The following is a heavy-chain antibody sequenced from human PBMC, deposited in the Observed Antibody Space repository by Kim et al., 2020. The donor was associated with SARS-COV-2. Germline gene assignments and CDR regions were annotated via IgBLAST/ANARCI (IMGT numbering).Heavy chain of an antibody. CDR3: ARGYGYYASFDY. CDR2: INHSGST. Sequence: SETLSLTCAVYGGSFSGYYWSWIRQPPGKGLEWIGEINHSGSTNYNPSLKSRVTISVDTSKNQFSLKLSSVTAADTAVYYCARGYGYYASFDYLGEVTLV. D-gene: IGHD4-17*01. J-gene: IGHJ4*02. CDR1: GGSFSGYY. V-gene: IGHV4-34*01.